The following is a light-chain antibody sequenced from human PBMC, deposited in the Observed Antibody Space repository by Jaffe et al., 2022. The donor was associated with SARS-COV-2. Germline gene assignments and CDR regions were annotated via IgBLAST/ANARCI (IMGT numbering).Light chain of an antibody. CDR3: HQYFSFPWT. V-gene: IGKV4-1*01. CDR2: WAS. Sequence: DIVLTQSPDSLGVSLGERATINCKSSQSVLDSSNNKKYLAWYQQRPGQPPKLLINWASSREFGVPDRFSGSGSGTEFTLTINNLQAEDVAFYYCHQYFSFPWTFGQGTKVEI. J-gene: IGKJ1*01. CDR1: QSVLDSSNNKKY.